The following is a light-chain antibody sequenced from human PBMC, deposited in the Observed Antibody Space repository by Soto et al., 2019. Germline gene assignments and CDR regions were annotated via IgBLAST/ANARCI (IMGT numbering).Light chain of an antibody. V-gene: IGLV1-44*01. J-gene: IGLJ2*01. Sequence: QSVLTQPPSASGTPGLRVTFSCSGSSCNIGSNPVSWYQQLPGTAPTLLIYDNDRPSAVPDRCSGAKSGTSAALAISGLQSDDEEAYYCAGWDASMNGVVFGGGTKLTVL. CDR2: DN. CDR1: SCNIGSNP. CDR3: AGWDASMNGVV.